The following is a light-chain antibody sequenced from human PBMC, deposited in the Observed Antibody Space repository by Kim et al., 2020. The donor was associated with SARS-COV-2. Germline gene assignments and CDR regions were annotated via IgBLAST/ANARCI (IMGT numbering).Light chain of an antibody. J-gene: IGLJ2*01. CDR2: QDS. CDR1: KLGDKY. V-gene: IGLV3-1*01. CDR3: QAWDSSTVV. Sequence: VATGQTASITCAGYKLGDKYACWYQQKPGQSPVLVIYQDSKRPSGIPERFSGSNSGNTATLTISGTQAMDEADYYCQAWDSSTVVFGGGTQLTVL.